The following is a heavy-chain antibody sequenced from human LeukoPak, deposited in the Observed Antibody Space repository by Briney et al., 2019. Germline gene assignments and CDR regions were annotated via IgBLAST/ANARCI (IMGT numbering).Heavy chain of an antibody. CDR2: IYSGGNT. V-gene: IGHV3-53*01. D-gene: IGHD1-1*01. CDR1: GFTFSRFG. J-gene: IGHJ4*02. Sequence: GGSLRLSCAASGFTFSRFGMHWVRQAPGKGLEWVSVIYSGGNTYYADSVKGRFTISRDNSKNTLYLQMNSLSAEDTAVYYCARDRVNWNDVGGLFDYWGPGTLVTVSS. CDR3: ARDRVNWNDVGGLFDY.